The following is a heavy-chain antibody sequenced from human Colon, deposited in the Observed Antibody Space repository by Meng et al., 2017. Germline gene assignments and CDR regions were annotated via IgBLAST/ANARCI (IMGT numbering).Heavy chain of an antibody. J-gene: IGHJ4*02. D-gene: IGHD1-26*01. CDR1: GGSIISSNW. V-gene: IGHV4-4*02. Sequence: QLQLQESGPGLVKPSGTLSLTCIVSGGSIISSNWWIWVRQSPAKGLEWIGVINHSGITNYQPSLKSRATISIDTSKQQFSLRLNSVTVADTAIYFCATGVGATTAWGQGTLVTVSS. CDR3: ATGVGATTA. CDR2: INHSGIT.